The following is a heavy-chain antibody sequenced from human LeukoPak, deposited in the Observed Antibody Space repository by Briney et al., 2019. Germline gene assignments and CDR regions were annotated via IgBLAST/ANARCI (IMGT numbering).Heavy chain of an antibody. CDR3: ANRQRNYMDV. CDR2: IKSKTDGGTT. Sequence: GGSLRLSCAASGFTFSNAWMSWVRQAPGKGLEWVGRIKSKTDGGTTDYAAPVKGRFTISRDNSKNTLYLQMNSLRAEDTAVYYCANRQRNYMDVWGKGTTVTVSS. CDR1: GFTFSNAW. D-gene: IGHD1-14*01. V-gene: IGHV3-15*01. J-gene: IGHJ6*03.